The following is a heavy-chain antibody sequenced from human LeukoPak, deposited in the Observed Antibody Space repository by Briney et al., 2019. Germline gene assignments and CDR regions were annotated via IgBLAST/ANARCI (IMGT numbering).Heavy chain of an antibody. V-gene: IGHV3-21*01. Sequence: GGSLRLSCAASGFTFSSYSMNWVRQAPGKGLEWVSSISSSSSYIYYADSVKGRFTISRDNAKNSLYLQMNSLRAEDTAVYYCAEPFTAVAGRETDYWGQGTLVTVSS. J-gene: IGHJ4*02. CDR3: AEPFTAVAGRETDY. D-gene: IGHD6-19*01. CDR1: GFTFSSYS. CDR2: ISSSSSYI.